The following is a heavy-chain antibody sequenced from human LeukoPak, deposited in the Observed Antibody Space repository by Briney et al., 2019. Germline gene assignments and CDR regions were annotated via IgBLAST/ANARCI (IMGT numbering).Heavy chain of an antibody. CDR2: INPNSGGT. J-gene: IGHJ4*02. D-gene: IGHD3-22*01. V-gene: IGHV1-2*02. Sequence: ASVKVSCKASGDTFTGYYMHWVRQAPGQGLEWMGWINPNSGGTNYAQKFQGRVTMTRDTSISTAYMELSRLRSEDTAVYYCARERYYYDSSGIDYWGQGTLVTVSS. CDR3: ARERYYYDSSGIDY. CDR1: GDTFTGYY.